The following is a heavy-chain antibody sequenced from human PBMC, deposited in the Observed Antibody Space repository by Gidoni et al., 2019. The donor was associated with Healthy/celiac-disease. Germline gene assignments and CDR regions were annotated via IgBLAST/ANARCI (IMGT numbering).Heavy chain of an antibody. CDR1: GFTFSSYS. V-gene: IGHV3-21*01. CDR2: ISSSSSYI. CDR3: ARDGSYYYDSSGYYDT. Sequence: EVQLVESGGGLVKPGGSLRLSCAASGFTFSSYSMNWVRQAPGKGLEWVSSISSSSSYIYYADSVKGRFTISRDNAKNSLYLQMNSLRAEDTAVYYCARDGSYYYDSSGYYDTWGQGTLVTVSS. D-gene: IGHD3-22*01. J-gene: IGHJ5*02.